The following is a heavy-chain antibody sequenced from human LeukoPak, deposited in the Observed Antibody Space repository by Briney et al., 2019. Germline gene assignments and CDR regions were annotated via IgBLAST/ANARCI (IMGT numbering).Heavy chain of an antibody. CDR1: GGSFSGYY. CDR2: INHSGST. Sequence: SETLSLICAVYGGSFSGYYWSWIRQPPGKGLEWIGEINHSGSTNYNPSLKSRVTISVDTSKNQFSLKLSSVTAADTAVYYCARGHSSYYDFWSLNWSDPWGQGTLVTVSS. D-gene: IGHD3-3*01. J-gene: IGHJ5*02. CDR3: ARGHSSYYDFWSLNWSDP. V-gene: IGHV4-34*01.